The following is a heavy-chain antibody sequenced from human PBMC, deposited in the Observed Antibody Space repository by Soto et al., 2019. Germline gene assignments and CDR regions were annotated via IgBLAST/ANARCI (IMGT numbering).Heavy chain of an antibody. J-gene: IGHJ2*01. Sequence: EVQLLESGGDSVQPGGSVRLSCAGSGFTFINYAMNWVRQAPGKGLEWVSTISGGGAATFVADSVWGRFTVSRANSKNTVTLQMNSLGVDDTAVYYCARKVVVSTSRPDYWYFDLWGRGTLVTVSS. CDR2: ISGGGAAT. D-gene: IGHD2-21*01. CDR1: GFTFINYA. V-gene: IGHV3-23*01. CDR3: ARKVVVSTSRPDYWYFDL.